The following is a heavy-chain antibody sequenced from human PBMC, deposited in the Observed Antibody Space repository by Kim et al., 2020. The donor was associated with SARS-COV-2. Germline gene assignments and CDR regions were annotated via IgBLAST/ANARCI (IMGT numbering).Heavy chain of an antibody. CDR3: ARDPILGSGSYYTPFNWFDP. CDR2: ISSSSSYI. J-gene: IGHJ5*02. D-gene: IGHD3-10*01. CDR1: GFTFSSYS. Sequence: GGSLRLSCAASGFTFSSYSMNWVRQAPGKGLEWVSSISSSSSYIYYADSVKGRFTISRDNAKNSLYLQMNSLRAEDTAVYYCARDPILGSGSYYTPFNWFDPWGQGTLVTVSS. V-gene: IGHV3-21*01.